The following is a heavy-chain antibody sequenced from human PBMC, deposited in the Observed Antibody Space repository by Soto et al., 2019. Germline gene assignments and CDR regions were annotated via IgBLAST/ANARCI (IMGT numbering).Heavy chain of an antibody. V-gene: IGHV4-31*03. D-gene: IGHD2-2*01. J-gene: IGHJ4*02. CDR3: ARDRHPYSTKYYFDY. CDR1: GGSMRSEGYY. Sequence: SETLSLTCSVSGGSMRSEGYYWSWIRQHPGKGLEWIGYIYYSGLTDYNPSLKSRLTISVDKSKNEFYLKMRSVTAADTAVYYCARDRHPYSTKYYFDYWGQGTLVTVSS. CDR2: IYYSGLT.